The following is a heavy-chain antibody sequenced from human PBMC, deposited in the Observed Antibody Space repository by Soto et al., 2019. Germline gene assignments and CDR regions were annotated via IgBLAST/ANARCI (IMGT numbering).Heavy chain of an antibody. D-gene: IGHD5-18*01. J-gene: IGHJ4*02. CDR2: IYNSGSA. V-gene: IGHV4-30-4*01. Sequence: SETLSLTCTVSGGSFTSGDYYWSWIRQPPGKGLEWIGYIYNSGSAYYNPSLKSRVTISVDTSRNQFSLKLNSITAADTAVYYCARAGGIQVWSEIDYWGQGILVTVSS. CDR1: GGSFTSGDYY. CDR3: ARAGGIQVWSEIDY.